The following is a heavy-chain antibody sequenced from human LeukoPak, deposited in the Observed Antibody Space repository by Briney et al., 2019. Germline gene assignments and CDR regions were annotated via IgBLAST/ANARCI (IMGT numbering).Heavy chain of an antibody. CDR1: GFTVSSNY. Sequence: GGSLRLSCAASGFTVSSNYMSWVRQAPGKGLEWVSVIYSGGSTYYADSVKGRFTISRDNSKNTLYLQMNSLRAEDTAVYYCARDWRYSGSSIYYYYGMDVWGQGTTVTVSS. V-gene: IGHV3-53*01. J-gene: IGHJ6*02. D-gene: IGHD1-26*01. CDR3: ARDWRYSGSSIYYYYGMDV. CDR2: IYSGGST.